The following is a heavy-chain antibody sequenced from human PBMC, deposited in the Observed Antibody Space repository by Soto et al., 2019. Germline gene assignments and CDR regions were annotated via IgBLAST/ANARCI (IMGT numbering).Heavy chain of an antibody. Sequence: PGESLKISCQGSGYSFTSYWISWVRQMPGKGLEWMGRIDPSDSYTSYSPSFQGHVTISVDKSISTAYLQWTSLKAPDTAMYYCARLQAAAGDNDLTFDYWGQGTLVTVS. CDR2: IDPSDSYT. V-gene: IGHV5-10-1*01. D-gene: IGHD6-13*01. CDR3: ARLQAAAGDNDLTFDY. J-gene: IGHJ4*02. CDR1: GYSFTSYW.